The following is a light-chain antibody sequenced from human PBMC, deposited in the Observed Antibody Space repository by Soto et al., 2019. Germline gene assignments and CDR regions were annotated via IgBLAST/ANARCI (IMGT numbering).Light chain of an antibody. V-gene: IGLV2-14*01. CDR3: SSYTSSRAYV. Sequence: HSALTQPASVSGSPGQSITISCTGTSSDVGGYNYVSWYQQQSGKAPKLMIHEVSNRPSGVSNRFSGSKSGNTASLTISGLQAEDEADYYCSSYTSSRAYVFGIGTKV. CDR2: EVS. CDR1: SSDVGGYNY. J-gene: IGLJ1*01.